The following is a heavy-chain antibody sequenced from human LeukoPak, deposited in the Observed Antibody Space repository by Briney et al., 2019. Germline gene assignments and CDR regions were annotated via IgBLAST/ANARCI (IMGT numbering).Heavy chain of an antibody. J-gene: IGHJ5*02. CDR3: ARDHGNNFFDP. Sequence: SETLSLTCTVSGGSIISSTYYWGWIRQTPGKGLEWIGSMYHSGSPYYNPFLMGRATVSADTSKNQFFLKLSSVTAADTALYYCARDHGNNFFDPWGQGTLVTVSS. V-gene: IGHV4-39*07. CDR1: GGSIISSTYY. CDR2: MYHSGSP.